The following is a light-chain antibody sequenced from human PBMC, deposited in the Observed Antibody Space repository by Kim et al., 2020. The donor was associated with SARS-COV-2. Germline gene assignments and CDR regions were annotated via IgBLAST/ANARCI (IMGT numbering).Light chain of an antibody. CDR1: KLGDKY. Sequence: SYELTQPPPVSVSPGQTASITCSGDKLGDKYARWYQQKPGQSPVLVIYQDSKRPSGIPERFSGSNSGNTATLTISGTQAMDEADYYCQAWDSSTAEVFGGGTQLTVL. V-gene: IGLV3-1*01. J-gene: IGLJ2*01. CDR2: QDS. CDR3: QAWDSSTAEV.